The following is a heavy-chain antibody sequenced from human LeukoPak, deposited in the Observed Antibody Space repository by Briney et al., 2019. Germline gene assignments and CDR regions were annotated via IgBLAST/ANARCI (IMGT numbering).Heavy chain of an antibody. CDR3: ARSNYGDWHFDL. Sequence: PGGSLRLSCAASGLTVSNNYMSWVRQAPGKGLEWVSVIYGGGNTFYADSVQGRFTISRDNSKNTLYLQMNSLRVEDTAFYYCARSNYGDWHFDLWGRGTLVTVSS. J-gene: IGHJ2*01. V-gene: IGHV3-53*01. CDR1: GLTVSNNY. CDR2: IYGGGNT. D-gene: IGHD3-10*01.